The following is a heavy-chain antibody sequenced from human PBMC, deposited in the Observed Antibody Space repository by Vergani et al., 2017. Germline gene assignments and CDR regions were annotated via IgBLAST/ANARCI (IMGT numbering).Heavy chain of an antibody. CDR1: GYTFTGYY. V-gene: IGHV1-2*02. CDR2: INPNSGGT. Sequence: QVQLVQSGAEVKKPGASVKVSCKASGYTFTGYYMHWVRQAPGQGLEWMGWINPNSGGTNYAQKFQGRVTMTRDTSISTAYMELSRLRSDDTAVYYCARATLGSKSYYNVGYYYYGMDVWGQGTTVTVSS. D-gene: IGHD3-10*01. J-gene: IGHJ6*02. CDR3: ARATLGSKSYYNVGYYYYGMDV.